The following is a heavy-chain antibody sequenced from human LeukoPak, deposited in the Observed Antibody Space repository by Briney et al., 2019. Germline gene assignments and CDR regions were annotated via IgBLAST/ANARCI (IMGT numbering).Heavy chain of an antibody. J-gene: IGHJ6*02. CDR2: IYTSGST. Sequence: SETLSLTCTVSGGSISSGSYYWSWIRQPAGKGLEWIGRIYTSGSTNYNPSLKSRVTISVDTSKNQFSLKLSSVTAADTAVYYCARMYDSSGDSYYGMDVWGQGTTVTVSS. CDR1: GGSISSGSYY. D-gene: IGHD3-22*01. V-gene: IGHV4-61*02. CDR3: ARMYDSSGDSYYGMDV.